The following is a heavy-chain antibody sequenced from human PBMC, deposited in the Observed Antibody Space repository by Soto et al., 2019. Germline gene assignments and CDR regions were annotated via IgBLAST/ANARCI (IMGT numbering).Heavy chain of an antibody. V-gene: IGHV1-69*13. J-gene: IGHJ4*02. CDR2: IIPIFGTA. CDR3: ARASLGYCSGGSCYQPITHFYF. D-gene: IGHD2-15*01. Sequence: SVKVSCKASGGTFSSYAISWVRQAPGQGLEWMGGIIPIFGTANYAQKFQGRVTITADESTSTAYMELSSLRSEDTAVYYCARASLGYCSGGSCYQPITHFYFWGQGSLVTVAS. CDR1: GGTFSSYA.